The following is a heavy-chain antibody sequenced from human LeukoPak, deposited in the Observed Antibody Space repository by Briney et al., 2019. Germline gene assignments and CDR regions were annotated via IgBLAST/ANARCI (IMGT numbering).Heavy chain of an antibody. V-gene: IGHV4-30-2*01. CDR1: GVSISSGSYS. CDR2: IYPRGST. Sequence: PSQTLSLTCAVSGVSISSGSYSWSWIRQPPGKGLEWIGYIYPRGSTYYNPSLKSRVILSLDKSANQFSLNLSSVTAADTAVYYCARFSPRAMGNYLDFWGQGTLVTVSS. D-gene: IGHD7-27*01. J-gene: IGHJ4*02. CDR3: ARFSPRAMGNYLDF.